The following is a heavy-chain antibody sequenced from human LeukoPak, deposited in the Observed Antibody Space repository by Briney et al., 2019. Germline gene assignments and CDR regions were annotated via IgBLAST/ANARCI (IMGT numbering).Heavy chain of an antibody. CDR1: RLTFSNYW. J-gene: IGHJ4*02. CDR2: INQDGSER. V-gene: IGHV3-7*01. CDR3: ARDYMAGATFQIQGPVDY. Sequence: PGGSLRLSCAASRLTFSNYWMTWVRQAPGKGLEWVANINQDGSERYYVDSVKGRFTISRDNAKSSLYLQMNSLRAEDTAVYYCARDYMAGATFQIQGPVDYWGQGTLVTVSS. D-gene: IGHD1-26*01.